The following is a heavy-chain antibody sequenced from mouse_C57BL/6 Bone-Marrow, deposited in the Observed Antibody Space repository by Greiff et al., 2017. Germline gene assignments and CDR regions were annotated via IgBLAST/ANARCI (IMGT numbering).Heavy chain of an antibody. Sequence: VQLQQPGAELVKPGASVKMSCKASGYTFTSYWITWVKQRPGQGLEWIGDIYPGSGSTNYNEKFKSKATLTIDTSSSTAYMQLSSLTSEDSAVYYCARPYYSNYWYYDVWGTGTTVTVSS. J-gene: IGHJ1*03. V-gene: IGHV1-55*01. CDR1: GYTFTSYW. CDR2: IYPGSGST. CDR3: ARPYYSNYWYYDV. D-gene: IGHD2-5*01.